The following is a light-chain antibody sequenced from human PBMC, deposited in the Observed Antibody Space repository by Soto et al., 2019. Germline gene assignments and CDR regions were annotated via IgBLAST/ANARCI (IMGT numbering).Light chain of an antibody. J-gene: IGLJ3*02. CDR2: VDSDGSH. V-gene: IGLV4-69*01. CDR1: SGHSSYA. CDR3: QTWSTGVQV. Sequence: QAVVTQSPSASASLGASVKLTCTLTSGHSSYAIAWHQQQPEKGPRYLMKVDSDGSHNKGDGIPDRFSGSSSGAERYLTISSLQSEDEADYYWQTWSTGVQVFGGGTKLTVL.